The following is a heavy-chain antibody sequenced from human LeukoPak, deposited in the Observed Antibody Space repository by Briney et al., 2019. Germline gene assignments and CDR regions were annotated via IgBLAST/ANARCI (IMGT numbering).Heavy chain of an antibody. J-gene: IGHJ4*02. CDR1: GFTFSSYV. V-gene: IGHV3-23*01. Sequence: GGSLRLSCAASGFTFSSYVMSWVRQAPGKGLEWVSAISGSGGSTYYADSVKGRFTISRDNSKNTLYLQMNSLRAEDTAVYYCATSQNPTYYFDYWGQGTLVTVSS. CDR2: ISGSGGST. CDR3: ATSQNPTYYFDY.